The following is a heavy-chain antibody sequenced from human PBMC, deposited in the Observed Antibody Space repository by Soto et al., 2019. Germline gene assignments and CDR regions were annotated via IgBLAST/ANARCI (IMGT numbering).Heavy chain of an antibody. Sequence: GGSLRLSCAASGFTFSDYYMSWIRQAPGKGLEWVSYISSSGNTIYNADSVKGRFTISRDNAKNSLYLQMNSLRAEDTAVYYCARVGPPWDMPGIAARPTTSYYFDYWGLGTLVTVSS. J-gene: IGHJ4*02. CDR3: ARVGPPWDMPGIAARPTTSYYFDY. V-gene: IGHV3-11*01. D-gene: IGHD6-6*01. CDR2: ISSSGNTI. CDR1: GFTFSDYY.